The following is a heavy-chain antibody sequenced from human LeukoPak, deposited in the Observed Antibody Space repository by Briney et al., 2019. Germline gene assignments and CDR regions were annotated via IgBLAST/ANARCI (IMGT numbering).Heavy chain of an antibody. Sequence: HPGGSLRLSCAASGFTFSSYGMHWVRQAPGKGLEWVAFIRYDGSNKYYADSVKGRFTISRDNSKNTLYLQVNSLRAEDTAVYYCATDLTIFGMLVTGFDIWGQGTMVTVSS. J-gene: IGHJ3*02. CDR1: GFTFSSYG. V-gene: IGHV3-30*02. CDR2: IRYDGSNK. CDR3: ATDLTIFGMLVTGFDI. D-gene: IGHD3-3*01.